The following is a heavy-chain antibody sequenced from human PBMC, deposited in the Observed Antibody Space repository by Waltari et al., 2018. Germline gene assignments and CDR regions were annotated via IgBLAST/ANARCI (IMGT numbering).Heavy chain of an antibody. D-gene: IGHD3-10*01. V-gene: IGHV3-23*01. CDR3: AKDQYTSSRRGFDS. Sequence: EVQLSESGGGLVQPGGSLGLACADFGFSLSSYAMRWVRQAPGKGLEWVSTISGSAGSTYYADSVKGRFTISRHISKNTLFLQMNSLRAEDTALYSCAKDQYTSSRRGFDSWGQGTLVTVSS. CDR2: ISGSAGST. J-gene: IGHJ4*02. CDR1: GFSLSSYA.